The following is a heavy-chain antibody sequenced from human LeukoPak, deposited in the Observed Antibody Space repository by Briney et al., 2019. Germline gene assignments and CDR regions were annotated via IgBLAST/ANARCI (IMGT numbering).Heavy chain of an antibody. J-gene: IGHJ3*02. CDR2: IKQDGSEK. CDR1: GFTFSSYW. D-gene: IGHD4-23*01. V-gene: IGHV3-7*01. Sequence: PGGSLRLSCAASGFTFSSYWMSWVRQAPGKGLEWVANIKQDGSEKYYVDSVKGRFTISRDNAKNSLYLQMNSLRAEDTAVYYCASSRPPAYGGNSLDAFDIWGQGTMVTVSS. CDR3: ASSRPPAYGGNSLDAFDI.